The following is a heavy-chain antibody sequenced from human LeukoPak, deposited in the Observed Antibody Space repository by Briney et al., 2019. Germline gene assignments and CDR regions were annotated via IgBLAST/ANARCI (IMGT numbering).Heavy chain of an antibody. J-gene: IGHJ4*02. CDR2: ISGNGAST. V-gene: IGHV3-23*01. CDR3: ARDNEYCTGGTCRLDY. CDR1: GFTFSSYA. Sequence: HPGGSLRLSCAASGFTFSSYAMGWVRQAPGKGLECVSAISGNGASTYYADSVKGRFTISRDNAKNTLYLQMNSLRAEDTAVYYCARDNEYCTGGTCRLDYWGQGALVTVSS. D-gene: IGHD2-15*01.